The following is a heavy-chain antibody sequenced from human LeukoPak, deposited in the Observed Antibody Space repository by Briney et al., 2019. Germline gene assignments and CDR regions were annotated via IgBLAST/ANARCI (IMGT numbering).Heavy chain of an antibody. D-gene: IGHD3-22*01. CDR1: GYTFTSYD. J-gene: IGHJ4*02. V-gene: IGHV1-8*01. CDR3: ASLGYYYDSSGYSYSFDY. CDR2: MNPNSGNT. Sequence: ASVKVSSKASGYTFTSYDINWVRQATGQGLEWMGWMNPNSGNTGYAQKFQGRVTMTRNTSISTAYMELSSLRSEDTAVYYCASLGYYYDSSGYSYSFDYWGQGTLVTVSS.